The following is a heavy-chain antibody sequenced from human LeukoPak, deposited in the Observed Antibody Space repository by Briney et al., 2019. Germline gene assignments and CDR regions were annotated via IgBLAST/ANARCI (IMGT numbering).Heavy chain of an antibody. CDR1: GGSFSGYY. J-gene: IGHJ5*02. D-gene: IGHD3-22*01. CDR3: ARDGGYDSSFDP. V-gene: IGHV4-34*01. Sequence: PSETLSLTCAVYGGSFSGYYWSWIRQPPGKGLEWIGEINHSGSTNYNPSPKSRVTMSVDTSKNQFSLKLSSVTAADTAVYYCARDGGYDSSFDPWGQGTLVTVSS. CDR2: INHSGST.